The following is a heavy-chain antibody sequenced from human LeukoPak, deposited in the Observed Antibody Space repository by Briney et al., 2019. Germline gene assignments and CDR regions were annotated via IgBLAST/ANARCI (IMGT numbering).Heavy chain of an antibody. V-gene: IGHV1-18*01. CDR2: ISAYNGNT. CDR1: GYTFTSYG. CDR3: ARDGTSFVQLWLNWFDP. Sequence: GASVKVSCKASGYTFTSYGISWVRQAPGQGLEWMGWISAYNGNTNYAQKLQGRVTMTTDTSTSTAYMELRSLRSDDTAVYYCARDGTSFVQLWLNWFDPWGQGTLVTVSS. J-gene: IGHJ5*02. D-gene: IGHD5-18*01.